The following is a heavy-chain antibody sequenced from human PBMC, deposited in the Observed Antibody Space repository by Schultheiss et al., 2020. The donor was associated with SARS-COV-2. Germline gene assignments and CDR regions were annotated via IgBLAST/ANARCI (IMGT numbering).Heavy chain of an antibody. CDR3: AKAPGYCSSTSCYTDPLFDY. CDR2: INPNSGGT. D-gene: IGHD2-2*02. V-gene: IGHV1-2*04. Sequence: ASVKVSCKASGYTFTSYYMHWVRQAPGQGLEWVGWINPNSGGTNYAQKFQGWVTMTRDTSISTAYMELSRLRSDDTAVYYCAKAPGYCSSTSCYTDPLFDYWGQGTLVTVSS. J-gene: IGHJ4*02. CDR1: GYTFTSYY.